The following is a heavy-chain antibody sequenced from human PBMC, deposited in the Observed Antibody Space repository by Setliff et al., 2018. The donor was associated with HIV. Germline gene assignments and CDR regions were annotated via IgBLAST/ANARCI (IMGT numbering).Heavy chain of an antibody. CDR2: MNPNSGNT. V-gene: IGHV1-8*02. Sequence: ASVKVSCKTSGYTFTTFSISWVRQATGRGPEWMGWMNPNSGNTGYAQKFQGRATMTRNTSISTAYMELSSLRSEDTAVYYCASSWSRVPYYGMDVWGQGTTVTVSS. J-gene: IGHJ6*02. D-gene: IGHD6-13*01. CDR3: ASSWSRVPYYGMDV. CDR1: GYTFTTFS.